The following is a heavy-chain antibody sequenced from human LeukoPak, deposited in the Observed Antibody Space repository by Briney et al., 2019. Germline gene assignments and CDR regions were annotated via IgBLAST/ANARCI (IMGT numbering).Heavy chain of an antibody. D-gene: IGHD3-22*01. CDR1: GFTFSSYE. J-gene: IGHJ4*02. V-gene: IGHV3-48*03. Sequence: GGSLRLSCAASGFTFSSYEMNWVRQTPGKGLEWVSFISSSGSTIYYADSVKGRFTVSRDSAKNSVYLQMNSLRAEDTAVYYCGSGVIFYDSSGRNYWGQGTLVTVSS. CDR2: ISSSGSTI. CDR3: GSGVIFYDSSGRNY.